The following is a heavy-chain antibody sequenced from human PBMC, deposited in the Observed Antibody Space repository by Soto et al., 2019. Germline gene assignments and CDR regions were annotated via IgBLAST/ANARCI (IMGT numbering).Heavy chain of an antibody. CDR2: IYYSGST. CDR1: GGSISSSSYY. D-gene: IGHD6-13*01. Sequence: QLQLQESGPGLVKPSETLSLTCTVSGGSISSSSYYWGWIRQPPGKGLEWIGSIYYSGSTYYNPSLKSRVTISVDTSKNQFSLKLSSVTAADTAVYYCARHIPPGGYSSSWVGDYWGQGTLVTVSS. CDR3: ARHIPPGGYSSSWVGDY. V-gene: IGHV4-39*01. J-gene: IGHJ4*02.